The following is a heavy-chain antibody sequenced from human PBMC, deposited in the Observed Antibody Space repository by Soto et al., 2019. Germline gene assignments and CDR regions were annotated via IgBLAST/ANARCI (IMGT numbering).Heavy chain of an antibody. Sequence: SETLSLTCTVSGGSISSSSYYWGWIRQPPGKGLEWIGSIYYSGSTYYNPSLKSRVTISVDTSKNQFSLKLSSVTAADTAVYYCARQGGYSSGFHLDYPGQGTLVTVSS. V-gene: IGHV4-39*01. J-gene: IGHJ4*02. D-gene: IGHD6-19*01. CDR1: GGSISSSSYY. CDR3: ARQGGYSSGFHLDY. CDR2: IYYSGST.